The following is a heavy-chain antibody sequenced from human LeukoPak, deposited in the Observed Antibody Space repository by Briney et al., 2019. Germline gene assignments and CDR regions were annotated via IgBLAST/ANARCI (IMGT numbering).Heavy chain of an antibody. V-gene: IGHV4-39*01. CDR1: GGSISSSSYY. D-gene: IGHD3/OR15-3a*01. Sequence: SETLSLTCTVSGGSISSSSYYWGWIRQPPGKGLEWIGSIYYSGSTYYNPSLKSRVTISVDTSKNQFSLGLTSVTAADTAVYYCARQTGSGLFILPGGQGTLVTVSS. J-gene: IGHJ4*02. CDR3: ARQTGSGLFILP. CDR2: IYYSGST.